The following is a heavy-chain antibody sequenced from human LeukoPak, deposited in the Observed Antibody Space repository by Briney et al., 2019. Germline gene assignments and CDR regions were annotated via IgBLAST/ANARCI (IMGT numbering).Heavy chain of an antibody. J-gene: IGHJ6*02. CDR3: AKYLTARGPPYALDV. CDR2: ITVSGGTT. Sequence: GGSLRLSCAASEFTFSSYAMQGVRQAPGEGLEWGSGITVSGGTTYYTNSLKGRVTISRDNSKNTLYLQMNSLRAEDTAVYYCAKYLTARGPPYALDVWGQGTTVTVSS. D-gene: IGHD1-14*01. CDR1: EFTFSSYA. V-gene: IGHV3-23*01.